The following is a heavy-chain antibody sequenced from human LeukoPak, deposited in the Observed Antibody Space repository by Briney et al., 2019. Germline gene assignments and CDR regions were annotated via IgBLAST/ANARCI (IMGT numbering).Heavy chain of an antibody. V-gene: IGHV4-59*01. J-gene: IGHJ6*02. CDR1: GGSIGSYY. CDR3: ARQYSRGYYYYYGMDV. D-gene: IGHD6-6*01. Sequence: SETLSLTCTVSGGSIGSYYWGWIRQPPGKGFEWIGYNSNSGSTDYNPSLKSRVTISVDTSKNQFSLKLSSVTAADTAVYYCARQYSRGYYYYYGMDVWGQGTTVTVSS. CDR2: NSNSGST.